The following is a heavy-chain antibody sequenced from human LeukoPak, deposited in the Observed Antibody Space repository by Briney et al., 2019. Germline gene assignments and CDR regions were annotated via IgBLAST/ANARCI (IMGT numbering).Heavy chain of an antibody. CDR1: GYTFTGYY. D-gene: IGHD2-2*01. CDR3: ARSGCSSTSCYDSDWFDP. Sequence: GASVKVSCKASGYTFTGYYMHRVRQAPGQGLEWMEWINPNSGGTNYAQKFQGRVTMTRDTSISTAYMELSRLRSDDTAVYYCARSGCSSTSCYDSDWFDPWGQGTLVTVSS. CDR2: INPNSGGT. J-gene: IGHJ5*02. V-gene: IGHV1-2*02.